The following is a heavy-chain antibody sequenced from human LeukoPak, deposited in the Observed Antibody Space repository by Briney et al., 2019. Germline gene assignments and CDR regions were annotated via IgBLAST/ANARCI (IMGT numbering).Heavy chain of an antibody. CDR1: GFAFDDFA. CDR2: IRRRAYGGAA. CDR3: SRNGLVDFDY. J-gene: IGHJ4*02. V-gene: IGHV3-49*04. Sequence: GGSLRLSCTTSGFAFDDFAMSWVRQPAGKGLEWVGFIRRRAYGGAAEYAASVKGRFIISRDDSKGIAYLQMNSLKTEDTAVYYCSRNGLVDFDYWGQGSRVIVS.